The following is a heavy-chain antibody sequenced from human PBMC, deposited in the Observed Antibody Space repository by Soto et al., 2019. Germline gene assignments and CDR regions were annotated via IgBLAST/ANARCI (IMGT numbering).Heavy chain of an antibody. CDR1: GFTFYDYA. Sequence: GGSLRLSCAASGFTFYDYAMHWVRQAPGKGLEWVSGISWNSGSIGYADSVKGRFTISRDNAKNSLYLQMNSLRAEDTALYYCAKGPYCSSTSCYALAFDIWGQGTMVTVSS. CDR3: AKGPYCSSTSCYALAFDI. CDR2: ISWNSGSI. J-gene: IGHJ3*02. D-gene: IGHD2-2*01. V-gene: IGHV3-9*01.